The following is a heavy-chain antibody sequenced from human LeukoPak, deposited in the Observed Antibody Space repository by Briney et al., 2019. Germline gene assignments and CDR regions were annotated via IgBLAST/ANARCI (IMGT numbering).Heavy chain of an antibody. CDR3: ARDVLDYGDSYNWFDP. J-gene: IGHJ5*02. V-gene: IGHV4-59*01. CDR1: GGSISSYY. D-gene: IGHD4-17*01. CDR2: IYYSGST. Sequence: SETLSLTCTVPGGSISSYYWSWIRQPPGKGLEWIGYIYYSGSTNYNPSLKSRVTISVDTSKNQFSLKLSSVTAADTAVYYCARDVLDYGDSYNWFDPWGQGTLVTVSS.